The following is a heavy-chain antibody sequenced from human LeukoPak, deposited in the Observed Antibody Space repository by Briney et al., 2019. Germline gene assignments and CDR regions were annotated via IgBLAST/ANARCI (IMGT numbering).Heavy chain of an antibody. Sequence: GASVKVSCKASGYTFTSYDINWVRQATGQGLEWMGWMNPNSGNTGYAQRFQGRVTMTRDTSISTAYMELSRLRSDDTAVYYCASITMVRGVPDYYYYYMDVWGKGTTVTVSS. D-gene: IGHD3-10*01. CDR2: MNPNSGNT. CDR1: GYTFTSYD. J-gene: IGHJ6*03. V-gene: IGHV1-8*01. CDR3: ASITMVRGVPDYYYYYMDV.